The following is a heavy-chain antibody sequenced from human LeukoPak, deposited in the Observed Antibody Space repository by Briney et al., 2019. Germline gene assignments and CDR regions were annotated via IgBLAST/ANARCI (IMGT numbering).Heavy chain of an antibody. D-gene: IGHD2-15*01. Sequence: SETLSLTCTVSGGSISSYYWSWIRQPPGKGLEWIGYIYYSGSTNYNPSLKSRVTISVDTSKNQFSLKLSSVTAADTAVYYCARDLSDYCSGGSCYSAGSYGMDVWGQGTTVTVSS. J-gene: IGHJ6*02. CDR3: ARDLSDYCSGGSCYSAGSYGMDV. V-gene: IGHV4-59*01. CDR2: IYYSGST. CDR1: GGSISSYY.